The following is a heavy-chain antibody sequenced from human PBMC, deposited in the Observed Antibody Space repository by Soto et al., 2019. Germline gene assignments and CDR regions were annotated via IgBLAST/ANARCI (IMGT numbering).Heavy chain of an antibody. CDR2: IYSGDGT. J-gene: IGHJ6*02. CDR1: GFTVSTNY. Sequence: EVQLVESGGGLVQPGGSLRLSCAASGFTVSTNYMNWVRQAPGKGLEWVSVIYSGDGTYYADSVKGRFTISRHNSKNTLYLQINSRRVEDTAVYYCARNPPPIGRGGTRYGMDVWGQGTTVIVSS. CDR3: ARNPPPIGRGGTRYGMDV. D-gene: IGHD1-26*01. V-gene: IGHV3-53*04.